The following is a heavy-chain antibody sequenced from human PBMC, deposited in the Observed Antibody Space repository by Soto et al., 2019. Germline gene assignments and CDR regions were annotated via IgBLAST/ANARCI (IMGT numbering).Heavy chain of an antibody. CDR1: GFTFSSYS. Sequence: GGSLRLSCAASGFTFSSYSMNWVRQAPGKGLEWVSSISSSSSYIYYADSVKGRFTISRDNAKNSLYLQMNSLRAEDTAVYYCARDWPRVSHYGDYPNDAFDIWGQGTMVTVSS. CDR3: ARDWPRVSHYGDYPNDAFDI. J-gene: IGHJ3*02. CDR2: ISSSSSYI. V-gene: IGHV3-21*01. D-gene: IGHD4-17*01.